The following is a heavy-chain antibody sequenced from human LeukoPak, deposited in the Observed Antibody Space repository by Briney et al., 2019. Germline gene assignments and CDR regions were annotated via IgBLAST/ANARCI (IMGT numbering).Heavy chain of an antibody. CDR2: IYSGGST. Sequence: PGGSLRLSCAASGFTVSSNYMSWVRQAPGKGLEWVSVIYSGGSTYYADPVKGRFTISRDNSKNTLYLQMNSLRAEDTAVYYCARAAGAAPDAFDIWGQGTMVTVSS. D-gene: IGHD3-10*01. V-gene: IGHV3-53*01. CDR1: GFTVSSNY. J-gene: IGHJ3*02. CDR3: ARAAGAAPDAFDI.